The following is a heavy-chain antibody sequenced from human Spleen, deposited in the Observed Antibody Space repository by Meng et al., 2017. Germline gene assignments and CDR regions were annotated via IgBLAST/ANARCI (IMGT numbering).Heavy chain of an antibody. CDR1: GASISSGHYY. V-gene: IGHV4-31*03. CDR3: ARETCGGASFDY. CDR2: IYNNDNT. Sequence: HVQLQESGPGLVKPSQTLSLTCTVSGASISSGHYYWSRVRQHPGKGLEWIGYIYNNDNTYQNPSLKSRVSISADTSKNQFSLKLTSVTAADTAVYYCARETCGGASFDYWGQGTLVTVSS. D-gene: IGHD2-21*01. J-gene: IGHJ4*02.